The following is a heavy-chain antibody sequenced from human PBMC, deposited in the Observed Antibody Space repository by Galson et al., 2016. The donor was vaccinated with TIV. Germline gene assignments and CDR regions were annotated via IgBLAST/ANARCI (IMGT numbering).Heavy chain of an antibody. Sequence: SVKVSCKASGYTFSDYYMHWVRQAPGQGLEWMGWINPNTGGTNYAQKFQGWVSMTRDPSINTAYMEMGRLKYDDTAVYYCARDDGYTSGSDYWGQGTTVTVSS. J-gene: IGHJ4*03. CDR1: GYTFSDYY. D-gene: IGHD6-19*01. CDR3: ARDDGYTSGSDY. V-gene: IGHV1-2*04. CDR2: INPNTGGT.